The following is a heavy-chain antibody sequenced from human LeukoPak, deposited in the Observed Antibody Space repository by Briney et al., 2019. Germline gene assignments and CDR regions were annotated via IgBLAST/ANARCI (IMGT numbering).Heavy chain of an antibody. J-gene: IGHJ5*02. CDR2: ISTYNGNT. CDR3: ARFYGLLSGCINWFDP. D-gene: IGHD3-22*01. CDR1: GYTFTTYG. Sequence: ASVKVSCKASGYTFTTYGITWVRQAPGQGLEGRGWISTYNGNTNYAQKLQGRITMTTDTSTSTAYMELRSLRSDDTAVYYCARFYGLLSGCINWFDPWGQGTLVTVSS. V-gene: IGHV1-18*01.